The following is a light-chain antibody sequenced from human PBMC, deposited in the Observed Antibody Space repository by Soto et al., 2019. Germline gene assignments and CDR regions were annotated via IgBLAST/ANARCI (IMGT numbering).Light chain of an antibody. Sequence: DIVMTQXPXSXXVXPGEPASXSCRSSQSLLQTNGYNYLDWYLQKPGQSPQLLIYFGSNRASGVPDRFSGSGSGTDFTLKISRVEAEDVGVYYCMQALQTPWAFGQGTKVDIK. CDR3: MQALQTPWA. CDR1: QSLLQTNGYNY. V-gene: IGKV2-28*01. CDR2: FGS. J-gene: IGKJ1*01.